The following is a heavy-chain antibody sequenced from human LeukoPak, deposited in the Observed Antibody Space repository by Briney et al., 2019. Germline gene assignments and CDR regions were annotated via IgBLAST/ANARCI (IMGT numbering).Heavy chain of an antibody. CDR2: ISSSSSTI. CDR3: ARDRCTNGVCYTFAY. V-gene: IGHV3-48*01. J-gene: IGHJ4*02. D-gene: IGHD2-8*01. CDR1: GFTFSTYS. Sequence: GGSLRLSCAASGFTFSTYSMSWVHQAPGKGLEWVSYISSSSSTISYPDSVKGRFTISRDNAKNSLYLQMNNLRAEDTAVYYCARDRCTNGVCYTFAYWGQGTLVTVSS.